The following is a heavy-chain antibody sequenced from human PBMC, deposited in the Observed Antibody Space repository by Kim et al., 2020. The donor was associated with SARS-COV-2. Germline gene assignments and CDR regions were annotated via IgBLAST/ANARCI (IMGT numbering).Heavy chain of an antibody. J-gene: IGHJ4*02. CDR3: TTVSMR. CDR1: GIPFSNAW. Sequence: GGSLRLSCAVSGIPFSNAWLNWVRQSPGKGLEWVGRIKSETDGGTADLAAPVKGRFAISRDDSKNTLYLLMNNVKTDDSAVYYCTTVSMRWGQGTLVTVS. D-gene: IGHD2-2*01. V-gene: IGHV3-15*01. CDR2: IKSETDGGTA.